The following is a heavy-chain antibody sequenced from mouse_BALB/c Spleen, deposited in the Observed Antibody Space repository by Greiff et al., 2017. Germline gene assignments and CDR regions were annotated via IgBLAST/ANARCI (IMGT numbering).Heavy chain of an antibody. Sequence: VQLQQSGAELARPGASVKMSCKASGYTFTSYTMHWVKQRPGQGLEWIGYINPSSGYTNYNQKFKDKATLTADKSSSTAYMQLSSLTSEDSAVYYCARSDYGFYYAMDDWGQGTSVTVSS. V-gene: IGHV1-4*01. CDR1: GYTFTSYT. J-gene: IGHJ4*01. CDR3: ARSDYGFYYAMDD. D-gene: IGHD1-2*01. CDR2: INPSSGYT.